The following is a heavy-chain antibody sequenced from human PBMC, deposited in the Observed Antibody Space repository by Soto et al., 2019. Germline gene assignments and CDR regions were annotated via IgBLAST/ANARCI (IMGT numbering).Heavy chain of an antibody. CDR3: ASGPKLVVPAATYFDY. D-gene: IGHD2-2*01. Sequence: SETLSLTCTVSGGSISSGGYYWSWIRQHPGKGLEWIGYIYYSGSTYYNPSLKSRVTISVDTSKNQFSLKLSSVTAADTAVYYCASGPKLVVPAATYFDYWGQGTLVTVSS. V-gene: IGHV4-31*03. J-gene: IGHJ4*02. CDR1: GGSISSGGYY. CDR2: IYYSGST.